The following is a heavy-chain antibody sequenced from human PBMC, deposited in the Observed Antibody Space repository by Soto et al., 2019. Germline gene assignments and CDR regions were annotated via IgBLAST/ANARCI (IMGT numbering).Heavy chain of an antibody. Sequence: GGSLRLSCAASGFTFSNYDMHWVRQVTGKGLEWVSGITTTGDTYYPGSVKGRFTISRENAKNSLYLQMSSLSAGDTAVYYCTSGLHGGNYGLGVWGQGT. CDR2: ITTTGDT. J-gene: IGHJ6*02. V-gene: IGHV3-13*01. CDR3: TSGLHGGNYGLGV. CDR1: GFTFSNYD.